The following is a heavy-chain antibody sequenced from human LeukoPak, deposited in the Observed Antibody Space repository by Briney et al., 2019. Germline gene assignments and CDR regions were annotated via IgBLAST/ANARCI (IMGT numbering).Heavy chain of an antibody. CDR1: GFSFNNYV. V-gene: IGHV3-23*01. Sequence: GSLRLSCAASGFSFNNYVMSWVRQAPGKGLEWVSAISSSGASTYYADSVKGRFTISRDNSKNTLYLQMNGLRTEDTAVYYCARDYYESSGYPPEPYDNWGQGTLVTVSS. D-gene: IGHD3-22*01. J-gene: IGHJ4*02. CDR3: ARDYYESSGYPPEPYDN. CDR2: ISSSGAST.